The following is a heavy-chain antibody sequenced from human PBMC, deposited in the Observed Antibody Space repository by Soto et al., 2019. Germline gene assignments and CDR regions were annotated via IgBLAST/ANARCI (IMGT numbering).Heavy chain of an antibody. D-gene: IGHD5-18*01. V-gene: IGHV1-69*01. CDR3: AKNTAMAGGYYGMDV. Sequence: QVQLVQSGAEVKKPGSSVKVSCKASGGTFSSYAISWVRQAPGQGLEWMGGIIPMFGTANNEQKFQGRVTITADESTSTAYMELSSLRSEDTAVYYCAKNTAMAGGYYGMDVWGQGTTVTVSS. CDR2: IIPMFGTA. J-gene: IGHJ6*02. CDR1: GGTFSSYA.